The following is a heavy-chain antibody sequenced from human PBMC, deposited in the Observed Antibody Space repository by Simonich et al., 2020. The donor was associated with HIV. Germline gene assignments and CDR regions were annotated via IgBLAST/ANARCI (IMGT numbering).Heavy chain of an antibody. D-gene: IGHD3-10*01. J-gene: IGHJ4*02. V-gene: IGHV4-34*01. CDR1: GGSFSDYY. CDR3: ARHRETVVRGLVSYFDY. CDR2: INHKGKT. Sequence: QVQLQQWGAGLLKPSETLSLTCTVYGGSFSDYYRSWIPQPPGKGLGWIGEINHKGKTNYNPSLKSRVTRSVDTSKTQFSLNLNSVTAADTAVYFCARHRETVVRGLVSYFDYWGQGILVTVSS.